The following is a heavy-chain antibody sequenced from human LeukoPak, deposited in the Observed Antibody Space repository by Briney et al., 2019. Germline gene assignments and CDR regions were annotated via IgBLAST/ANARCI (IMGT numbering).Heavy chain of an antibody. D-gene: IGHD5-12*01. Sequence: GGSLRLSCAASGFTFRSYWMHWDRQAPGKGLVWVSRINSDGSSTTYADSVKGRFTISRDNAKNTLYLQMNSLRAEDTAVYYCVGAYDLRFWGQGTLVTVSS. CDR2: INSDGSST. V-gene: IGHV3-74*01. CDR3: VGAYDLRF. CDR1: GFTFRSYW. J-gene: IGHJ4*02.